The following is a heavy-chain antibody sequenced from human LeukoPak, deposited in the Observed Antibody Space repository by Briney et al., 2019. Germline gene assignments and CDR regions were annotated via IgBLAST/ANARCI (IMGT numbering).Heavy chain of an antibody. V-gene: IGHV3-23*01. Sequence: GGSLRLSCAASGFTFNTYAMTWVRQAPGKGLEWVSAISGSGTNTYYADSVKGRFTVSRDNSKNTLYLQVNSLRAEDTAAYYCAIYIHTGSNFDSWGQGTLVTVSS. J-gene: IGHJ4*02. CDR3: AIYIHTGSNFDS. CDR1: GFTFNTYA. D-gene: IGHD1-26*01. CDR2: ISGSGTNT.